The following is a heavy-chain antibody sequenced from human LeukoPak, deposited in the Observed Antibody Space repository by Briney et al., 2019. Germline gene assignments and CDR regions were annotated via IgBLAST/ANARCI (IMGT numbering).Heavy chain of an antibody. Sequence: GGSLRLSCAASGFTYISYEMNWVRQAPGKGLEWVSYISSSGSTIYYADSVKGRFTISIDNAKNSLYLQMNSLRAEDTAVYYCARDASGPYSCSSEGDFDYWGQGTLVTVSS. CDR2: ISSSGSTI. V-gene: IGHV3-48*03. J-gene: IGHJ4*02. CDR3: ARDASGPYSCSSEGDFDY. CDR1: GFTYISYE. D-gene: IGHD6-6*01.